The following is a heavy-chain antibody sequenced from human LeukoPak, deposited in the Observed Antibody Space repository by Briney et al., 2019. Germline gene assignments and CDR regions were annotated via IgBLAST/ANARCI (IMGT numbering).Heavy chain of an antibody. CDR3: ARGGGSYGHVGAFDI. Sequence: GRSLRLSCAASGFTFSSYGMHWVRQAPGKGLEWVAVISVDGSNEYYADSVKGRFTISRDNSKNTLYLQMGSLRAEDMAVYYCARGGGSYGHVGAFDIWGQGTMVTVSS. D-gene: IGHD1-26*01. CDR1: GFTFSSYG. J-gene: IGHJ3*02. V-gene: IGHV3-30*03. CDR2: ISVDGSNE.